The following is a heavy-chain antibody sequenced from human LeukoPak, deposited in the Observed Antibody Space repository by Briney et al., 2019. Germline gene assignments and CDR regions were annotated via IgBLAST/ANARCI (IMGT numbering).Heavy chain of an antibody. CDR1: GYTFTSYY. CDR3: ARGEGGQWLVTSYYGMDA. D-gene: IGHD6-19*01. CDR2: INPSGGST. Sequence: GASVKVSCKASGYTFTSYYMHWVRQAPGQGLEWMGIINPSGGSTSYAQKFQGRVTMTRDTSTGTVYMELSSLRSEDTAVYYCARGEGGQWLVTSYYGMDAWGQGTTVTVSS. V-gene: IGHV1-46*01. J-gene: IGHJ6*02.